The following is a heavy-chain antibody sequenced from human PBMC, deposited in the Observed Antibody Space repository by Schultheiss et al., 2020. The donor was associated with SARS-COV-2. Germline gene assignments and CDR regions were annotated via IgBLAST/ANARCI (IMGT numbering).Heavy chain of an antibody. D-gene: IGHD3-16*01. J-gene: IGHJ4*02. CDR2: ISYDGSNK. CDR3: ARGGAVDYVVLRYFFDY. Sequence: GGSLRLSCAASGFTFNIHAMHWVRQAPGKGLEWVAVISYDGSNKYYADPVKGRFTISRDNSKNTLFLQMNSLRGEDTAVYYCARGGAVDYVVLRYFFDYWGQGTLVTVSS. V-gene: IGHV3-30*01. CDR1: GFTFNIHA.